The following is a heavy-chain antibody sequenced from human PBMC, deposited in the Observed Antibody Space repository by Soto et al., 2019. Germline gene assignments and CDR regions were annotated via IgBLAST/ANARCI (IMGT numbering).Heavy chain of an antibody. V-gene: IGHV4-59*08. CDR2: IYYSGST. CDR3: ASHDHEKMAVAGIYWFDS. CDR1: GGSISRYY. D-gene: IGHD6-19*01. Sequence: SETLSLTCTVSGGSISRYYWSWIRQSPGKGLEWIGYIYYSGSTNYNPSLKSRVTISVETSKNQFSLNLSSVTAADTAVYYCASHDHEKMAVAGIYWFDSWGRGTLLPVSS. J-gene: IGHJ5*01.